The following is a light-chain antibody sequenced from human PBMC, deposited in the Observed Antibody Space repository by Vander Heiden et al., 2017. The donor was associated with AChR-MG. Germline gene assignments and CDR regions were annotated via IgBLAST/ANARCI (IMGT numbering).Light chain of an antibody. CDR2: SDN. CDR1: SSNVGSDT. CDR3: AAWDDSRNGVV. J-gene: IGLJ3*02. Sequence: QSVLIQPPPASRTLGPRVTSSCSGSSSNVGSDTEDWYQQVPGTAPNLLIYSDNRRPSGVPDRCSGSKSGTSAALAISGLQSEDEADYYCAAWDDSRNGVVFGGGTKLTVL. V-gene: IGLV1-44*01.